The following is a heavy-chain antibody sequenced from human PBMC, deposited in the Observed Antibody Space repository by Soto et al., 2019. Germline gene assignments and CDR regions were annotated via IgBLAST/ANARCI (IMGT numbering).Heavy chain of an antibody. CDR1: GGSISSSSYY. V-gene: IGHV4-39*01. D-gene: IGHD6-6*01. Sequence: PSETLSLTCTVSGGSISSSSYYWGWIRQPPGKGLEWIGSIYYSGSTYYNPSLKSRVTISVDTSKNQFSLKLSSVTAADTAVYYCARHSIAARRYGMDVWGQGTTVTVYS. CDR3: ARHSIAARRYGMDV. J-gene: IGHJ6*02. CDR2: IYYSGST.